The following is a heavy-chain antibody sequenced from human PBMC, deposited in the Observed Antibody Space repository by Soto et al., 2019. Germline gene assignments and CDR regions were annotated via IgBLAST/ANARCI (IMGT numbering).Heavy chain of an antibody. Sequence: GGSLRLSCAASGFTFSSYAMHWVRQAPGKGLEWVAVISYDGSNKYYADSVKGRFTISRDNSKNTLYLQMNSLRAEDTAVYYCARDPETYYYDFWSGYYNYFDYWGQGTLVTVSS. J-gene: IGHJ4*02. CDR3: ARDPETYYYDFWSGYYNYFDY. D-gene: IGHD3-3*01. V-gene: IGHV3-30-3*01. CDR1: GFTFSSYA. CDR2: ISYDGSNK.